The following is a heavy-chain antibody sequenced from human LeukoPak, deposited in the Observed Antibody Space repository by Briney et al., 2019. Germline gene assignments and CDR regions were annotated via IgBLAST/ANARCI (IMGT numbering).Heavy chain of an antibody. J-gene: IGHJ5*02. CDR2: IYYSGST. V-gene: IGHV4-59*01. CDR1: GGSISSYY. CDR3: ARSPVVPAAMNHRNNWFDP. Sequence: SETLSLTCTVSGGSISSYYWSWIRQPPGKGLEWIGYIYYSGSTNYNPSLKSRVTISVDTSKNQFSLKLSSVTAADTAVYYCARSPVVPAAMNHRNNWFDPWGQGTLVTVSS. D-gene: IGHD2-2*01.